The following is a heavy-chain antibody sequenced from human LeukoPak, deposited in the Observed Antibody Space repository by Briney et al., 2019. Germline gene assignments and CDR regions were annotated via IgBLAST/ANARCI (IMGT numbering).Heavy chain of an antibody. D-gene: IGHD3-10*01. CDR2: IWYDGSNK. J-gene: IGHJ4*02. CDR3: ARGFDFYGSGSYYPLDY. CDR1: GFTFSSYG. Sequence: GGSLRLPCAASGFTFSSYGMHWVRQAPGKGLEWVAVIWYDGSNKYYADSVKGRFTISRDNSKNTLYLQMNSLRAEDTAVYYCARGFDFYGSGSYYPLDYWGQGTLVTVSS. V-gene: IGHV3-33*01.